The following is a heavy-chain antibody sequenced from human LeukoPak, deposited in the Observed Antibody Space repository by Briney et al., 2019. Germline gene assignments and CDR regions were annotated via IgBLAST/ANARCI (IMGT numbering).Heavy chain of an antibody. D-gene: IGHD3-22*01. CDR2: ISGSGSSV. CDR1: GFTFRSCE. V-gene: IGHV3-48*03. Sequence: GGSLSLSCAASGFTFRSCEMNWVRQAPGKGLVWLSYISGSGSSVYYADSVKARSTVSRDNAKNSLYLEMNSLRAEDTPFYFCARVYYDSSGYYPLDYWGQGALVTVSS. J-gene: IGHJ4*02. CDR3: ARVYYDSSGYYPLDY.